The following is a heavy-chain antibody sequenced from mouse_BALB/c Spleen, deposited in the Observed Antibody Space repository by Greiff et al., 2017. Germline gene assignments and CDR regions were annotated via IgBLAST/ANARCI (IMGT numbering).Heavy chain of an antibody. Sequence: EVKLVESGGGLVKPGGSLKLSCAASGFTFSSYAMSWVRQTPEKRLEWVASISSGGSTYYPDSVKGRFTISRDNARNILYLQMSSLRSEDTAMYYCARGGLYGAMDYWGQGTSVTVSS. V-gene: IGHV5-6-5*01. CDR1: GFTFSSYA. CDR2: ISSGGST. J-gene: IGHJ4*01. D-gene: IGHD1-1*02. CDR3: ARGGLYGAMDY.